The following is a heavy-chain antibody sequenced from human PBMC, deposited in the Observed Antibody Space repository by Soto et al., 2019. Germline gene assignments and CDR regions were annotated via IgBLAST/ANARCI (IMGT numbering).Heavy chain of an antibody. Sequence: GGSLRLSCAASGFTFSSYAMSWVRQAPGEGLEWASLISGNSGSTYYADSVKGRFTISRDNSKNTLYLQMNSLRAEDTAVYYCAVYDYDSSYGMDVWGQGTTVTVSS. J-gene: IGHJ6*02. CDR3: AVYDYDSSYGMDV. V-gene: IGHV3-23*01. CDR1: GFTFSSYA. D-gene: IGHD4-17*01. CDR2: ISGNSGST.